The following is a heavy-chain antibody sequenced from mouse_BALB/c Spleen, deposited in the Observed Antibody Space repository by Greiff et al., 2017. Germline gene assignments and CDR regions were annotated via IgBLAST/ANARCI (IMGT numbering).Heavy chain of an antibody. V-gene: IGHV5-17*02. Sequence: EVMLVESGGGLVQPGGSRKLSCAASGFTFSSFGMHWVRQAPEKGLEWVAYISSGSSTIYYADTVKGRFTISRDNPKNTLFLQMTSLRSEDTAMYYCARYGNWDYAMDYWGQGTSVTVSS. J-gene: IGHJ4*01. D-gene: IGHD2-1*01. CDR2: ISSGSSTI. CDR3: ARYGNWDYAMDY. CDR1: GFTFSSFG.